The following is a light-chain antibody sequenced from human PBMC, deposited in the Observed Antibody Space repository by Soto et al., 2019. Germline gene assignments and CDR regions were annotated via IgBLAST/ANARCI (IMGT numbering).Light chain of an antibody. V-gene: IGKV3-15*01. CDR1: QSVSST. CDR3: QQYNNWPLT. Sequence: EILLTQSAATLSASSGERATLSCRASQSVSSTLAWYQHKPGQAPRLLIYGASTRATGIPARFSGSTSGTEFNLTISRLQSEDFAVYDCQQYNNWPLTFGQGTKVDI. J-gene: IGKJ1*01. CDR2: GAS.